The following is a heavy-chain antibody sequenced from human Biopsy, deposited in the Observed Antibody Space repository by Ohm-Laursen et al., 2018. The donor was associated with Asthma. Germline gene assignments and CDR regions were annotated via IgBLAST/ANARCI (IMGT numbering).Heavy chain of an antibody. D-gene: IGHD2-2*01. CDR2: INPNSGGT. Sequence: SVKVSCKASGDSFSNYAISWVRQAPGQGLEWMGRINPNSGGTNYAQKFQGRVTISADDSTSTAYMELSSLSSEDTALYYCARGPEYVRSSGALDYWGQGTLVTVSS. CDR3: ARGPEYVRSSGALDY. J-gene: IGHJ4*02. V-gene: IGHV1-69*13. CDR1: GDSFSNYA.